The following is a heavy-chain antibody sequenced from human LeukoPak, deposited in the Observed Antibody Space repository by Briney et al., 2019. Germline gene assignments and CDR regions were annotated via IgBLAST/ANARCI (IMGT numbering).Heavy chain of an antibody. CDR2: IYYSGST. D-gene: IGHD6-13*01. J-gene: IGHJ4*02. CDR1: GGSISSSSYY. CDR3: ARAYSSSWSGFDY. Sequence: NPSETLSLTCTVSGGSISSSSYYWGWIRQPPGKGLEWIGSIYYSGSTYYNPSLKSRVTISVDTSKNQFSLKLSSVTAADTAVYYCARAYSSSWSGFDYWGQGTLVTVSS. V-gene: IGHV4-39*07.